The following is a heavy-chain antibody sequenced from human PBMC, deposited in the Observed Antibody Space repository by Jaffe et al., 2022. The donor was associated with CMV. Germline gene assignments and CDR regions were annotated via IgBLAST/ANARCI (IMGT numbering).Heavy chain of an antibody. CDR2: IWYDGSNK. V-gene: IGHV3-33*08. J-gene: IGHJ4*02. CDR3: ARSLHQLAMAFSAFDY. D-gene: IGHD5-18*01. Sequence: QVQLVESGGGVVQPGRSLRLSCAASGFTFSSYGMHWVRQAPGKGLEWVAVIWYDGSNKYYADSVKGRFTISRDNSKNTLYLQMNSLRAEDTAVYYCARSLHQLAMAFSAFDYWGQGTLVTVSS. CDR1: GFTFSSYG.